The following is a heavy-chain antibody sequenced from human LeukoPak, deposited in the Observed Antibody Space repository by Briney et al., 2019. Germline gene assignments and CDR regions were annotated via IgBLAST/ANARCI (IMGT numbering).Heavy chain of an antibody. Sequence: GGSLRLSCAASGFTFSNAWMCWVRQAPGKGLEWVGRIKSKTDGGTTDYAAPVKGRFTISRDDSKNTLYLQMNSLKTEDTAVYYCTTDPMIVVVIPGYWGQGTLVTVSS. V-gene: IGHV3-15*01. CDR3: TTDPMIVVVIPGY. CDR1: GFTFSNAW. CDR2: IKSKTDGGTT. D-gene: IGHD3-22*01. J-gene: IGHJ4*02.